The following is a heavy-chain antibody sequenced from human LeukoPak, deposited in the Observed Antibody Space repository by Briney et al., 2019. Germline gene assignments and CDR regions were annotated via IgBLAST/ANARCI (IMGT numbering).Heavy chain of an antibody. Sequence: PGGSLRLSCSASGFTFSSYAMHWVRQAPGKGLEYVSAISSNGGSTYYADSVKGRFTISRDNSKNTLYLQMSSLRAEDTAVYYCVKDGIRKLLLSFSGWFDPWGQGTLVTVSS. V-gene: IGHV3-64D*06. J-gene: IGHJ5*02. CDR2: ISSNGGST. D-gene: IGHD2-2*01. CDR1: GFTFSSYA. CDR3: VKDGIRKLLLSFSGWFDP.